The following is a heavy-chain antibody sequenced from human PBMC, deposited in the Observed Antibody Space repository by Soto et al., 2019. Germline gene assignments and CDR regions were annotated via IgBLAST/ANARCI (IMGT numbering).Heavy chain of an antibody. CDR1: GYTLTSYA. Sequence: GASVKVSCKASGYTLTSYAMHWVRQAPGQRLEWMGWINAGNGNTKYSQKFQGRVTITRDTSASTAYMELSSLRSEDTAVYYCARDQSPAAIYYYYGMDVWGQGTTVTVSS. D-gene: IGHD2-2*01. CDR3: ARDQSPAAIYYYYGMDV. V-gene: IGHV1-3*01. J-gene: IGHJ6*02. CDR2: INAGNGNT.